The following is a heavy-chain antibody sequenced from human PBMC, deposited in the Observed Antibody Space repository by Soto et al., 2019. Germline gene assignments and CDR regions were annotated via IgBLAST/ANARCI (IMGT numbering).Heavy chain of an antibody. Sequence: GASVKVSCKASGGTFSSYAISWVRQAPGQGLEWMGGIIPIFGTANYAQKFQGRVTITADESTSTAYMELSSLRSEDTAVYYCASGPLLRHFDYWGQGTLVTVSS. D-gene: IGHD5-12*01. CDR3: ASGPLLRHFDY. CDR1: GGTFSSYA. J-gene: IGHJ4*02. V-gene: IGHV1-69*13. CDR2: IIPIFGTA.